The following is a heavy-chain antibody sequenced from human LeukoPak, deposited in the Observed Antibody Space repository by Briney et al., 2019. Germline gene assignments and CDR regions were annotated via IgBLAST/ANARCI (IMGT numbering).Heavy chain of an antibody. Sequence: GGSLRLSCTVSGFTVSSNSWSWVRQAPGKGLEWVSFIYSGGNTHYSDSVTGRFTISRDNSKNTLYLQMNSLRAEDTAVYYCASSLVIDDLIYYYYMDVWGKGTTVTVSS. CDR1: GFTVSSNS. D-gene: IGHD3-9*01. V-gene: IGHV3-53*01. CDR3: ASSLVIDDLIYYYYMDV. CDR2: IYSGGNT. J-gene: IGHJ6*03.